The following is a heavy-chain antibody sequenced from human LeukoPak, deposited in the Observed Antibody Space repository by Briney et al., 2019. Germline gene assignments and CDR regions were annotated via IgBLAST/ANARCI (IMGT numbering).Heavy chain of an antibody. V-gene: IGHV1-18*01. J-gene: IGHJ6*03. Sequence: ASVKVSCKASGYTFTSYAITWVRQAPGQGLEWMGWISAYNGNTKYGQRLQGRVTMTTDTSTSTAYMELRSLRSDDTAVYYCARGPIIDIAIVPAADEYYYMDVWGKGTTVTVSS. CDR3: ARGPIIDIAIVPAADEYYYMDV. CDR1: GYTFTSYA. D-gene: IGHD2-2*01. CDR2: ISAYNGNT.